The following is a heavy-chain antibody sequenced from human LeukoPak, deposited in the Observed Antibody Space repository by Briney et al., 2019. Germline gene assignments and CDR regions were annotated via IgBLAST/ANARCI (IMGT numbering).Heavy chain of an antibody. CDR1: GGSISSYY. CDR3: ARVYGSGYDFRGAFDI. V-gene: IGHV4-59*01. J-gene: IGHJ3*02. CDR2: IYYSGST. D-gene: IGHD5-12*01. Sequence: SETLSLTCTVSGGSISSYYWSWIRQPPGKGLEWIGYIYYSGSTNYNPSLKSRVTISVDTSKNQFSLKLSSVTAADTAVYYCARVYGSGYDFRGAFDIWGQGTMVTVSS.